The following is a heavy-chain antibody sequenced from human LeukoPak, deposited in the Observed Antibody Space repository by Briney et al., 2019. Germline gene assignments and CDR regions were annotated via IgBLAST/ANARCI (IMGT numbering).Heavy chain of an antibody. V-gene: IGHV4-39*01. D-gene: IGHD3-9*01. Sequence: SDTLSLTCTVSGGSIARTGFYWGWIRQPPGKGLEWIGSIFYSGTTYYNPSFNSRVTVSADTSKNQFSLKLNSMTAADTAVYYCARLCESRFFDGDYWGQGTLVTVSS. CDR2: IFYSGTT. CDR1: GGSIARTGFY. J-gene: IGHJ4*02. CDR3: ARLCESRFFDGDY.